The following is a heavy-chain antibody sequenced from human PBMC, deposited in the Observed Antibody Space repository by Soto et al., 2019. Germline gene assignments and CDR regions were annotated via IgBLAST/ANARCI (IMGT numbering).Heavy chain of an antibody. D-gene: IGHD2-15*01. CDR2: ITGTGGNT. J-gene: IGHJ6*02. CDR3: ARIRGYWYGLNV. V-gene: IGHV3-23*01. Sequence: EVQLLESGGGLVQPGGSLRLSCAASGFPLSTYGMTGVRQAPGKGLEWVSAITGTGGNTYYVDSVKGRFTSSRDNSKNMLYLQVNRLRVEDTAVYYCARIRGYWYGLNVWGQGTTVTVSS. CDR1: GFPLSTYG.